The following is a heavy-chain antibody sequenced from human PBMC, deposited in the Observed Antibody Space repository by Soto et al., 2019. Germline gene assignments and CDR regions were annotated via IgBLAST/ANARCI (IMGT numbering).Heavy chain of an antibody. V-gene: IGHV4-39*01. J-gene: IGHJ5*02. Sequence: SETLSLTCTVSGGSISSSSYYWGWIRQPPGKGLEWIGSIYYSGSTYYNPSLKSRVTISVDTSKNQFSLKLSSVTAADTAVYYRARWWELLNWFDPWGQGTLVTVSS. CDR3: ARWWELLNWFDP. D-gene: IGHD1-26*01. CDR2: IYYSGST. CDR1: GGSISSSSYY.